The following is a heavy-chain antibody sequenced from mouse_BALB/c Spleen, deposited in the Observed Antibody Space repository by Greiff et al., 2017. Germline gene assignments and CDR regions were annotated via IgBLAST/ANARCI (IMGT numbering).Heavy chain of an antibody. CDR3: ASGSLSYFDY. CDR1: GYTFTSYW. V-gene: IGHV1-87*01. CDR2: IYPGDGDT. Sequence: VQLQQSGAELARPGASVKLSCKASGYTFTSYWMQWVKQRPGQGLEWIGAIYPGDGDTRYTQKFKGKATLTADKSSSTAYMQLSSLASEDSAVYYCASGSLSYFDYWGQGTTLTVSS. J-gene: IGHJ2*01.